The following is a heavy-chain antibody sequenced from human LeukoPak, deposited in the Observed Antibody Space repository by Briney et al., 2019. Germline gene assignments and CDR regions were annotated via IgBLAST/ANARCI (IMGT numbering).Heavy chain of an antibody. V-gene: IGHV3-48*03. D-gene: IGHD6-13*01. CDR1: GFIFSSYE. CDR3: ARELAAAGVGYFDY. CDR2: ISSRGTTI. J-gene: IGHJ4*02. Sequence: GGSLRLSCAVSGFIFSSYEMNWVRQAPGKGLEWISYISSRGTTIDYADSVKGRFTISRDNAKNSLYLQMNSLRAEDTAVYYCARELAAAGVGYFDYWGQGTLVTVSS.